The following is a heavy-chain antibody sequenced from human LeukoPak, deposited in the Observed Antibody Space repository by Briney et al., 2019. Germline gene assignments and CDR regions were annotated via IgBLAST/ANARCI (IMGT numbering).Heavy chain of an antibody. Sequence: SETLSLTCAVSGGSISSSSYYWGWIRQSPGKGLEWIGSIYYSGSTYYNPSLKSRVTISLDTSKNQFSLKVSSVTAADTAVYYCARGPRTYGDYDGTDYWGQGTLVTVSS. V-gene: IGHV4-39*07. D-gene: IGHD4-17*01. J-gene: IGHJ4*02. CDR1: GGSISSSSYY. CDR2: IYYSGST. CDR3: ARGPRTYGDYDGTDY.